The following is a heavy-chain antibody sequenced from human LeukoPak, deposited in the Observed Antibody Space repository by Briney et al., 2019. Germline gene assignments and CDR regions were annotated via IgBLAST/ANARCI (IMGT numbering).Heavy chain of an antibody. V-gene: IGHV1-18*01. J-gene: IGHJ5*02. Sequence: GASVKVSCKASGYTFTIYGISWVRQAPGQGLELMGWISAYNGNTNYAQKLQGRVTMTTDTSTSTAYMELRSLRSDDTAVYYCARSERVVTVDWFDPWGQGTLVTVSS. CDR2: ISAYNGNT. CDR3: ARSERVVTVDWFDP. D-gene: IGHD4-23*01. CDR1: GYTFTIYG.